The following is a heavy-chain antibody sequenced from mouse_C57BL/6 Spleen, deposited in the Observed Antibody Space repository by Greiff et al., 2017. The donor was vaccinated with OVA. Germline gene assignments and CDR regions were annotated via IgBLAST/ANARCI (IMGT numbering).Heavy chain of an antibody. CDR3: TRYYYGSEGDY. V-gene: IGHV1-15*01. CDR1: GYTFTDCE. J-gene: IGHJ2*01. Sequence: QVQLQQSGAELVRPGASVTLSCKASGYTFTDCEMHWVKQTPVHGLEWIGAIDPETGGTAYNQKFKGKAILTAAKSSSTAYMELRSLTSEDSAVYYCTRYYYGSEGDYWGQGTTLTVSS. D-gene: IGHD1-1*01. CDR2: IDPETGGT.